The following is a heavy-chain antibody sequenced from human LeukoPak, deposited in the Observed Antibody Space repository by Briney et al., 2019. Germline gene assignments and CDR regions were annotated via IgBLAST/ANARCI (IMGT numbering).Heavy chain of an antibody. CDR2: ISSSSSTI. CDR3: ARPRSTVNYGGNSDAFDI. Sequence: GGSLRLSCAASGFTFSSYSMNWVRQAPGKGLEWVSYISSSSSTIYYADSVKGRFTISRDNAKNSLYLQMNSLRAEDTAVYYCARPRSTVNYGGNSDAFDIWGQGTMVTVSS. V-gene: IGHV3-48*01. J-gene: IGHJ3*02. D-gene: IGHD4-23*01. CDR1: GFTFSSYS.